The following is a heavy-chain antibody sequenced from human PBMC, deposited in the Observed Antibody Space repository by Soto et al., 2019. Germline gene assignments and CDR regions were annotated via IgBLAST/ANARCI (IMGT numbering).Heavy chain of an antibody. Sequence: PGGSLRLSCAASGFTFSDYWMSWVRQAPGKGPELVSNIKFDETEKKNPDSVKDRFTISRVNASNSQLLQMKTLRVAETAADYFVKDGGYCSSTSCYSPRSPYFDSWGQGILVTVSS. V-gene: IGHV3-7*03. CDR2: IKFDETEK. CDR3: VKDGGYCSSTSCYSPRSPYFDS. D-gene: IGHD2-2*01. CDR1: GFTFSDYW. J-gene: IGHJ4*02.